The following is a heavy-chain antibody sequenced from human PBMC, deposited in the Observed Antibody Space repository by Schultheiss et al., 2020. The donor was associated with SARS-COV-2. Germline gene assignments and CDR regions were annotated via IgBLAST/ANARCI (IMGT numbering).Heavy chain of an antibody. Sequence: GGSLRLSCKASGYTFTGYYMHWVRQAPGQGLEWMGWINPNSGGTNYAQKFQGRVTMTRDTSISTAYMELSRLRSDDTAVYYCARDHAVYCTNGVCYILDYWGQGTLVTVSS. CDR2: INPNSGGT. CDR3: ARDHAVYCTNGVCYILDY. J-gene: IGHJ4*02. CDR1: GYTFTGYY. D-gene: IGHD2-8*01. V-gene: IGHV1-2*02.